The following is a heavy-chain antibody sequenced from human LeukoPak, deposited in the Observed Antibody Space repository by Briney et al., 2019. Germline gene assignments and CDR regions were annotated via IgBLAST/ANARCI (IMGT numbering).Heavy chain of an antibody. CDR2: ISGSGGST. Sequence: GGSLRLSCAASGFTFSSYAMSWVRQAPGKGLEWVSGISGSGGSTYLADSVKGRFTISRDNSKNTLYLEMNSLRADDTAVYYCAKDRPTVYSSSWLHFLDSWGQGTLVTVSS. CDR3: AKDRPTVYSSSWLHFLDS. J-gene: IGHJ4*02. CDR1: GFTFSSYA. V-gene: IGHV3-23*01. D-gene: IGHD6-13*01.